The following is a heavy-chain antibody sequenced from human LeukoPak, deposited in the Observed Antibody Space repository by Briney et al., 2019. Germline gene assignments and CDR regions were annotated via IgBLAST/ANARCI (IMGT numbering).Heavy chain of an antibody. CDR2: ISGSGGAT. D-gene: IGHD5-24*01. J-gene: IGHJ4*02. CDR3: AKGTPTIDYFDY. V-gene: IGHV3-23*01. CDR1: GFTVSSNY. Sequence: PGGSLTHSCAASGFTVSSNYMSWVRQAPGKGLEWVSAISGSGGATYYADSVRGRFTISRDTSKNTLYLQMNSLRAEDTAVYYCAKGTPTIDYFDYWGQGTLVTVSS.